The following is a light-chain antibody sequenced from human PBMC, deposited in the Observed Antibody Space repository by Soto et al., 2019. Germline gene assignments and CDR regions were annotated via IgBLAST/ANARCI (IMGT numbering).Light chain of an antibody. CDR3: QQSYSTLPLT. Sequence: DIQMTQSPSCLSASVGDRVTITCRASQSISSYLNWYQQKPGKAPKLLIYAASSLQSGVPSRFSGSGSGTDFTLTISSLQPEDFATYYCQQSYSTLPLTFGGGTKVDIK. CDR2: AAS. J-gene: IGKJ4*01. CDR1: QSISSY. V-gene: IGKV1-39*01.